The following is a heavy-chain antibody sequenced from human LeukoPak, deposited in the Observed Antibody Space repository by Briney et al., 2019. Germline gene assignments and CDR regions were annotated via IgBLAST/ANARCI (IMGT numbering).Heavy chain of an antibody. CDR1: GLTFCSYA. CDR2: ISSSSSYI. Sequence: GGSLRRSCAASGLTFCSYARNWVRQAPGKGLEWVSSISSSSSYIYYADSVKGRFTISRDNAKNSLYLQMNGLRAEDTAVYYCARYRVYKTYYYSYGMDVWGQGTTVTVSS. D-gene: IGHD3-10*01. V-gene: IGHV3-21*01. J-gene: IGHJ6*02. CDR3: ARYRVYKTYYYSYGMDV.